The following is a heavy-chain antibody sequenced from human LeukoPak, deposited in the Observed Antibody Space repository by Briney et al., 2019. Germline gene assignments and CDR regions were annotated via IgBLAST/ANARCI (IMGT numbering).Heavy chain of an antibody. J-gene: IGHJ4*02. CDR2: INTNTGNP. V-gene: IGHV7-4-1*02. D-gene: IGHD3-22*01. CDR1: GYSVTSYA. Sequence: ASVKVSCKASGYSVTSYAMNGVRQAPGQWLEWMGWINTNTGNPTYVQGFTGRFVFSLDTSVSTAYLQISSLKAEDTAVYYCARLTPGYDSSGYFSYWGQGTLVTVSS. CDR3: ARLTPGYDSSGYFSY.